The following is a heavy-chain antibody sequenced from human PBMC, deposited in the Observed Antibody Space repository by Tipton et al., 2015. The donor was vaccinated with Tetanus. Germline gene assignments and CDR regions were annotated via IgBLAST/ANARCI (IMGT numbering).Heavy chain of an antibody. D-gene: IGHD2-2*01. J-gene: IGHJ4*02. CDR2: MSKDGGFK. CDR1: GFTFSNYG. CDR3: AKESLWVRAGTNLDY. V-gene: IGHV3-30*18. Sequence: SLRLSCAASGFTFSNYGMHWVRQAPGKGLEWVAVMSKDGGFKHYVDSAKGRFTISRDNAKNTLYLQMNSLRAEDTTVYYCAKESLWVRAGTNLDYWGQGTLVTVSP.